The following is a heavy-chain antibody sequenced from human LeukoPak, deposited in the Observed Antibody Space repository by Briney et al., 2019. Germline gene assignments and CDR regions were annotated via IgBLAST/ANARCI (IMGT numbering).Heavy chain of an antibody. V-gene: IGHV4-39*07. CDR2: IFHSGTT. CDR3: ARDLAKGHAFDI. J-gene: IGHJ3*02. Sequence: SETLSLTCNVSGGSVIRSTSFWGWIRQSPGKGLEWIGNIFHSGTTYDNPSLKSRVTISVDTSKNQFSLKLSSVTAADTAVYYCARDLAKGHAFDIWGQGTMVTVSS. CDR1: GGSVIRSTSF.